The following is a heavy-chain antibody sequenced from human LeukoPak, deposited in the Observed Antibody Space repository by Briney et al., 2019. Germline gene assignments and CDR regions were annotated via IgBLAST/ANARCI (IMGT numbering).Heavy chain of an antibody. J-gene: IGHJ5*02. Sequence: SEXXXXTCAVYGGSFSGYFWSWIRQPPGKGLEWIGEINHSGTTNYNPSLTSRGTISVDTSKNQFSLKLSSVTAADTAVYYCETDLAGYDIVTGYPLDWFDPWGRGTLVTVSS. D-gene: IGHD3-9*01. V-gene: IGHV4-34*01. CDR2: INHSGTT. CDR3: ETDLAGYDIVTGYPLDWFDP. CDR1: GGSFSGYF.